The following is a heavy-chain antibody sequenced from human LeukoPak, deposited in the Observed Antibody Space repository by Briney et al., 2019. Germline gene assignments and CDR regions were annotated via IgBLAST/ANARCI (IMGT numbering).Heavy chain of an antibody. D-gene: IGHD1-26*01. V-gene: IGHV3-73*01. Sequence: GGSLKLSCAASGFTFSGSAIHWVRQASGKGLEWVGRIRRKANNYATSYAASVKGRFTISRDDSKNTAYLQMNSLRAEDTAVYYCARGGSYLSAFDIWGQGTMVTVSS. CDR3: ARGGSYLSAFDI. CDR2: IRRKANNYAT. CDR1: GFTFSGSA. J-gene: IGHJ3*02.